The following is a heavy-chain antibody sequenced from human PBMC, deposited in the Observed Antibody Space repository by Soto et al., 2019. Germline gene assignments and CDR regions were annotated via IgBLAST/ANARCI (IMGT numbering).Heavy chain of an antibody. CDR1: GGSVSSGSYY. CDR2: LYYSGNT. Sequence: QVQLQESGPGLVKPSETLSLTCTVSGGSVSSGSYYWSWIRQPPGKGLEWIGSLYYSGNTNYNPSLKSRVTISVDTSKNQFSLKLSSVTAADTAVYYCARVPTGTTWVTSEYWGQGTLVTVSS. J-gene: IGHJ4*02. V-gene: IGHV4-61*01. CDR3: ARVPTGTTWVTSEY. D-gene: IGHD1-7*01.